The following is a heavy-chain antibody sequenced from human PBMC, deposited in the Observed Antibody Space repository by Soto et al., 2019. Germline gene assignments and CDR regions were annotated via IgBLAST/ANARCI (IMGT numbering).Heavy chain of an antibody. V-gene: IGHV3-33*01. J-gene: IGHJ4*02. CDR3: AAGEPLNY. D-gene: IGHD3-10*01. CDR1: GFTFSNYG. CDR2: IWYDGSNK. Sequence: QMQLVESGGGGVQPGRSLRLSCATSGFTFSNYGMNWVRQAPGKGLEWVAIIWYDGSNKYYADSVKDRFTISRDNSKNTVSLQMNSLRAEDTAMYYCAAGEPLNYRGQGTLVTVSS.